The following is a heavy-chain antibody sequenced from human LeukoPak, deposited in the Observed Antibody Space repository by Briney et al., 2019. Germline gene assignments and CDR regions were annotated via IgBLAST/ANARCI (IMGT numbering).Heavy chain of an antibody. J-gene: IGHJ4*02. CDR2: IKQDGSEK. D-gene: IGHD1-26*01. CDR3: ARWEEQPDDY. Sequence: GGSLRLSCAASGFTFSTYWMTWVRQAPGKGLEWVANIKQDGSEKYYVDSVKGRFTISRDNAKNSLWLQMNSLRVEDTAVYYCARWEEQPDDYWGQGTLVTVSS. CDR1: GFTFSTYW. V-gene: IGHV3-7*01.